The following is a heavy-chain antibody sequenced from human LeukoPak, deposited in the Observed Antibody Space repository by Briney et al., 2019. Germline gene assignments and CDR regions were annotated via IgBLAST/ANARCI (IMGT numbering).Heavy chain of an antibody. CDR1: GFTLSTYT. V-gene: IGHV3-21*01. CDR3: AREEAAAATVEDHFDY. J-gene: IGHJ4*02. D-gene: IGHD6-25*01. Sequence: GGSLRLSCAASGFTLSTYTMNWVRQAPGKGLEWVSSISSSSSYIYYADSVKGRFTISRDNAKNSLFLQMNSLRVEDMAVYFCAREEAAAATVEDHFDYWGQGTLVTVSS. CDR2: ISSSSSYI.